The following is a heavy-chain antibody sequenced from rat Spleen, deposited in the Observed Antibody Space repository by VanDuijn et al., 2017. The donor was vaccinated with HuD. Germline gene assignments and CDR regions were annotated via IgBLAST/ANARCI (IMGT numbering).Heavy chain of an antibody. D-gene: IGHD1-2*01. CDR2: LRPRGGST. CDR1: GFTFSNYG. V-gene: IGHV5-19*01. CDR3: ARQALYSSLDY. J-gene: IGHJ2*01. Sequence: EVQLVETGGGLVQPGRSLKLSCAASGFTFSNYGMHWIRQAPTKGLEWVASLRPRGGSTYYRYSVKGRFTISRDNAKSSLYLQMDCLRSEETATYYCARQALYSSLDYWGQGVMVTVSS.